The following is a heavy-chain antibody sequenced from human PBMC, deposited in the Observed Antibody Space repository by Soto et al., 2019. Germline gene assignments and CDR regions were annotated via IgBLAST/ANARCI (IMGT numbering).Heavy chain of an antibody. CDR1: GYTFTNYG. CDR3: ARDGRQFVPNSDTLDI. V-gene: IGHV1-18*01. J-gene: IGHJ3*02. D-gene: IGHD6-6*01. CDR2: ISAYNGNT. Sequence: QVQLVQSGAEVKKPGASVKVSCKASGYTFTNYGINWVRQAPGQGLEWMGWISAYNGNTNYAQKLQGRHTLATDTSTSTTYMELRSLTSDDTAVYFCARDGRQFVPNSDTLDIWGQGTVVTVSS.